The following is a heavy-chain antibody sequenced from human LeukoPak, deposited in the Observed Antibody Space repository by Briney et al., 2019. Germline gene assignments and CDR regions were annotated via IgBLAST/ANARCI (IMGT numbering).Heavy chain of an antibody. J-gene: IGHJ3*02. D-gene: IGHD5-18*01. CDR3: ARRTAMVLFGI. CDR1: GGSISSSSYY. CDR2: IYYSGST. V-gene: IGHV4-39*01. Sequence: SETLSLTCTVSGGSISSSSYYWGWIRQPPGKGLEWIGSIYYSGSTYYNPSLKSRVTISVDTSKNQFSLKLSSVTAADTAVYYCARRTAMVLFGIWGQGTMVTVSS.